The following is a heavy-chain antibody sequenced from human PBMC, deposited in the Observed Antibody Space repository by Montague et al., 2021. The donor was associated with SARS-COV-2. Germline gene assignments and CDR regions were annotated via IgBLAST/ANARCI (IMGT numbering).Heavy chain of an antibody. Sequence: SLRLSCPASGFTFSTYAMNWVRQAPGKGLEWVSGTSSGGNKHHADSVKGRFTISRDDSRNTLYLQMHSLRAEDTAMYYCAKNFPGQFYFDDWGQGTLVAVSS. J-gene: IGHJ4*02. D-gene: IGHD2/OR15-2a*01. V-gene: IGHV3-23*01. CDR3: AKNFPGQFYFDD. CDR2: TSSGGNK. CDR1: GFTFSTYA.